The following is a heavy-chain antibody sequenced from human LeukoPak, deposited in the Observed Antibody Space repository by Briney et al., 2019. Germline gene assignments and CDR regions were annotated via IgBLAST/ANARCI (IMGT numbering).Heavy chain of an antibody. CDR1: GFTFSSYA. CDR3: ARGVAGSGWYWDYFDY. V-gene: IGHV3-30*04. CDR2: ISYDGSNK. J-gene: IGHJ4*02. Sequence: GGSLRLSCAASGFTFSSYAMHWVRQAPGKGLEWVAVISYDGSNKYYADSVKGRFTISRDNSKNTLYLQMNSLRAEDTAVYYCARGVAGSGWYWDYFDYWGQGTLVTVSS. D-gene: IGHD6-19*01.